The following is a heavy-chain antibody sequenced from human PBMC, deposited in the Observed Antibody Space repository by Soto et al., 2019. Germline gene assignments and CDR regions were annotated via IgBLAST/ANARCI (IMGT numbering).Heavy chain of an antibody. J-gene: IGHJ4*02. CDR1: GGSIISGGSY. D-gene: IGHD4-17*01. Sequence: PSETLSLTCIVSGGSIISGGSYWSWIRQHPGKGLEWIGYIYYSGSTYYNPSLKSRVTISIDTSKNQFSLEVSSVTAADTAVYYCARRPVGGDYGGSNFDFWGLGTLVTVSS. CDR3: ARRPVGGDYGGSNFDF. V-gene: IGHV4-31*03. CDR2: IYYSGST.